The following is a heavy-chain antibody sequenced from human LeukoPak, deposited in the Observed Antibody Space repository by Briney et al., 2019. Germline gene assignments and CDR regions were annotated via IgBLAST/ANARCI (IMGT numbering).Heavy chain of an antibody. CDR3: ASTRLGELSLDY. J-gene: IGHJ4*02. V-gene: IGHV3-7*01. CDR2: IKQDGSEK. D-gene: IGHD3-16*02. CDR1: GFTFSSYW. Sequence: GGSLRLSCAASGFTFSSYWMSWVRQAPGKGLEWVANIKQDGSEKYYVDSVKGRFTISRDNAKDSLYLQMNSLRAEDTAVYYCASTRLGELSLDYWGQGTLVTVSS.